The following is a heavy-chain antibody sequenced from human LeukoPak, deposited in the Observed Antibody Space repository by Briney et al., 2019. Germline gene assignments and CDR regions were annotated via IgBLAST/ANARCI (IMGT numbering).Heavy chain of an antibody. Sequence: SETLSLTCTVSGGSISSSSYYWGWIRQPPGKGLEWIGSIYYSGSTYYNPSLKSRVTISVDTSKNQFSLKLSSVTAADTAVYYCAGTYSSGWDYFDYWGQGTLVTVSS. J-gene: IGHJ4*02. CDR1: GGSISSSSYY. V-gene: IGHV4-39*01. CDR3: AGTYSSGWDYFDY. CDR2: IYYSGST. D-gene: IGHD6-19*01.